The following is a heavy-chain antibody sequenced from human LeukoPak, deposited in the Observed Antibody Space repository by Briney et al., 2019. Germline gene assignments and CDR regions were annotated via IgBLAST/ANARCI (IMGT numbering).Heavy chain of an antibody. Sequence: GSLRLSCAASGFTFSSYSMNWVRQAPGKGLEWVSSISRSSNYKYYADSVKGRFTISRDNSKNTLYLQMNSLRADDTAAYYCAKLLNDYGDYYFDSWGQGTLVTVSS. V-gene: IGHV3-21*04. CDR2: ISRSSNYK. CDR1: GFTFSSYS. D-gene: IGHD4-17*01. J-gene: IGHJ4*02. CDR3: AKLLNDYGDYYFDS.